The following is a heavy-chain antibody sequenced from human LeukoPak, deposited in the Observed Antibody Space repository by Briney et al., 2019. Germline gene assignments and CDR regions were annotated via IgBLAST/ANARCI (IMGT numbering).Heavy chain of an antibody. Sequence: SVKVSCEAPVYTFTTSAINWVRHGPGHGVLRMGWKNTHRSNPGYAQKYQRRVTMTRNTSISTAYMELSSLRSEDTAVYYCAREYCSGGSCYYYYYGMDVWGQGTTVTVSS. CDR1: VYTFTTSA. D-gene: IGHD2-15*01. CDR2: KNTHRSNP. V-gene: IGHV1-8*01. J-gene: IGHJ6*02. CDR3: AREYCSGGSCYYYYYGMDV.